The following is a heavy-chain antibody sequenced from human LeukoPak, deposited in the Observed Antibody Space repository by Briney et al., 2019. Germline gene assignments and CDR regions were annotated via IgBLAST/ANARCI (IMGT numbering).Heavy chain of an antibody. Sequence: SVKVSCKASGGTFSSYAISWVRQAPGQGLEWMGGIIPIFGTANYAQKFQGRVTITADKSTSTAYMELSRLRVEDAAVYYCARAPVTSCRGAFCYPFDYWGQGTLVTVSS. CDR3: ARAPVTSCRGAFCYPFDY. J-gene: IGHJ4*02. CDR2: IIPIFGTA. V-gene: IGHV1-69*06. D-gene: IGHD2-15*01. CDR1: GGTFSSYA.